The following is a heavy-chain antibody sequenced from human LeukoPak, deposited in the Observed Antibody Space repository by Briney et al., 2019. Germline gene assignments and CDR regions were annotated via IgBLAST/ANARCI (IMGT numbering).Heavy chain of an antibody. CDR3: ARDQYSYAHAAH. V-gene: IGHV3-30*03. CDR2: ISYDGSNK. D-gene: IGHD5-18*01. Sequence: GGSLRLSCAASGFTFSSYWMTWVRQAPGKGLEWVAVISYDGSNKYYADSVKGRFTISRDNSKNTLHLQMNSLRAEDTAVYYCARDQYSYAHAAHWGQGTLVTVSS. CDR1: GFTFSSYW. J-gene: IGHJ4*02.